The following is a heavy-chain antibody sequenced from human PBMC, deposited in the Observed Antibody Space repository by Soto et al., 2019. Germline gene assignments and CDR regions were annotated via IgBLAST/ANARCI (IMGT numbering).Heavy chain of an antibody. V-gene: IGHV3-30*03. CDR2: ILYDGSKK. J-gene: IGHJ4*02. CDR1: VFNRNTCG. D-gene: IGHD3-16*01. CDR3: VRDLALMADY. Sequence: PWWSLRLSCVASVFNRNTCGIYWFRQAPGKGLQWVAQILYDGSKKHYADSVRGRFTITRDNSKNTVYLQMDSLRVDDTAMYYCVRDLALMADYWGQGTLVTVSS.